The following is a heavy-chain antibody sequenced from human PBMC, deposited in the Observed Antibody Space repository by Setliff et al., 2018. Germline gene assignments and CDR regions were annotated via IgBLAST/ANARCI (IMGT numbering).Heavy chain of an antibody. CDR1: DDSISSRRYY. CDR2: IYTSWTT. V-gene: IGHV4-61*09. D-gene: IGHD1-26*01. Sequence: PSETLSLTCSVSDDSISSRRYYWGWFRQPAGKELEWVGQIYTSWTTYYNASLKSRVTMSVDTSKNQFSLKLSSVTAADTAVYYCARTGTYRYFDYWGQGALVTVSS. CDR3: ARTGTYRYFDY. J-gene: IGHJ4*02.